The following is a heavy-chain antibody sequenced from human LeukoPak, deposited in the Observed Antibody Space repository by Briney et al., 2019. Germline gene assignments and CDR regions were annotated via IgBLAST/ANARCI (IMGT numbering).Heavy chain of an antibody. CDR1: GYTFTGYY. CDR3: ARGGDYGGSRYIDY. V-gene: IGHV1-2*02. J-gene: IGHJ4*02. Sequence: ASVKVSCKASGYTFTGYYMHWVRQAPGQGLEWMGWINPNSGGTNYAQKFQGRVTMTRDTSISTAYMELRSLRSDDTAVYYCARGGDYGGSRYIDYWGQGTLVTVSS. D-gene: IGHD4-17*01. CDR2: INPNSGGT.